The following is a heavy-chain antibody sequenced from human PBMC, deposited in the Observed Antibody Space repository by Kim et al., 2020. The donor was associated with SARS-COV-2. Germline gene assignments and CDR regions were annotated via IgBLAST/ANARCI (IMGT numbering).Heavy chain of an antibody. CDR2: T. Sequence: TRYSPSFQGQVTISADKSISTAYLQWSSLKASDTAMYYCARLSRDGYNQHWGQGTLVTVSS. J-gene: IGHJ1*01. D-gene: IGHD5-12*01. V-gene: IGHV5-51*01. CDR3: ARLSRDGYNQH.